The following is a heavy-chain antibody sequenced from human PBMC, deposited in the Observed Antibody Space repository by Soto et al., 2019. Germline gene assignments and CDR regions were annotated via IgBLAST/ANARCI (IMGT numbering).Heavy chain of an antibody. D-gene: IGHD3-16*01. Sequence: QVQLQESGPGLVKPSETLSLTCTVSGGSISSYYWSWIRQPPGKGLEWIGYIYYSGSTNYNPSLKSRVTISVDTSKNQFSLKLSSVTAADTAVYYCARGQGDWDYYYYMDVWGKGTTVTVSS. CDR2: IYYSGST. CDR1: GGSISSYY. CDR3: ARGQGDWDYYYYMDV. V-gene: IGHV4-59*08. J-gene: IGHJ6*03.